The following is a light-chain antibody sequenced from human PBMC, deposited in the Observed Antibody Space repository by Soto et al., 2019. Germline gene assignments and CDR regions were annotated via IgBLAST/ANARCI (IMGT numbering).Light chain of an antibody. CDR3: SSYSRSSTLVL. Sequence: QSVLTQPASVSGSPGQSITISCTGARSDVGNYDYVSWYQQHPGKAPKLIMYAVSHRPSGVSSRFSGSKSGNTASLTISGLQAEDEADYYCSSYSRSSTLVLFGGGTKLTVL. J-gene: IGLJ2*01. V-gene: IGLV2-14*01. CDR2: AVS. CDR1: RSDVGNYDY.